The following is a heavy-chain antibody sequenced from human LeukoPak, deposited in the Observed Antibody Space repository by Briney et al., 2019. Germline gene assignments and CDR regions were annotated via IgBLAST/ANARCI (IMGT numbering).Heavy chain of an antibody. J-gene: IGHJ4*02. CDR3: XKDGSIXGARWVN. D-gene: IGHD1-26*01. CDR1: GFTFSSYA. Sequence: PGGSLRLSCAASGFTFSSYAMSWVRQAPGKGLEWVSAISGSGASTYYADSVKGRFTISRDNSKNTLYLQMNSLRAEDTALYYCXKDGSIXGARWVNWGQGTLVTVSS. V-gene: IGHV3-23*01. CDR2: ISGSGAST.